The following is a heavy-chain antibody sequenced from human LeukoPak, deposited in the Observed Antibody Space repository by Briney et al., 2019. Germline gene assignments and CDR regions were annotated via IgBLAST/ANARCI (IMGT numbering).Heavy chain of an antibody. D-gene: IGHD3-22*01. J-gene: IGHJ4*02. V-gene: IGHV3-23*01. Sequence: GGSLRLSCADSGLIFSRYAMSWVRQVPGKGLEWVSGISGSGTDTYYADPVKGRFTISRDNSKNTLYLQMNSLRAEDTALYYCAKSIYYSDTSGYYWPDQPYYFDYWGQGTLVTVSS. CDR3: AKSIYYSDTSGYYWPDQPYYFDY. CDR1: GLIFSRYA. CDR2: ISGSGTDT.